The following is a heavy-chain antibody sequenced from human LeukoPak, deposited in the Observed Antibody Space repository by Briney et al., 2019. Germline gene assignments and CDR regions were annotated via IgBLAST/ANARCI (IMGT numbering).Heavy chain of an antibody. CDR2: INHRQST. CDR3: ARGLGDTAMVEGD. J-gene: IGHJ4*02. CDR1: GASFIGYY. V-gene: IGHV4-34*04. D-gene: IGHD5-18*01. Sequence: PSETLSLTCAVDGASFIGYYWSWIRQPPGNGLEWIGEINHRQSTNHNPSLTSRATTSVDTSKNQFFLKLSSVTAADTAVYYCARGLGDTAMVEGDWGEGTLVTVSS.